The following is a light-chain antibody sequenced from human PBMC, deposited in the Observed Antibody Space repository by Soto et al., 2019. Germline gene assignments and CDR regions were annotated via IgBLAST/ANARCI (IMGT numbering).Light chain of an antibody. J-gene: IGKJ1*01. CDR2: GAS. CDR1: QSISSY. V-gene: IGKV3-20*01. Sequence: EIVLTQSPDTLSLSPGERATLSCRASQSISSYLAWYQQKPGQAPRLLIYGASSRATGIPDRFSGSGSGTAFTLAISRLEPGDSAVYFCQQCDTSPLTFGQGTKVEIK. CDR3: QQCDTSPLT.